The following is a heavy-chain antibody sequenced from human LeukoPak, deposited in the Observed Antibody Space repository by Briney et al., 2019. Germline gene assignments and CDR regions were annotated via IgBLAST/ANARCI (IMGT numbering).Heavy chain of an antibody. D-gene: IGHD3-10*01. Sequence: SETLSLTCTVSGGSISSYYWSWIRQPAGKGLEWIGRIYTSGSTNYNPSLKSRVTMSVDTSKNQFSLKLSSVTAADTAVYYCARAIGSMVRGPHYYYYYYMDVWGKGTTVTVSS. J-gene: IGHJ6*03. V-gene: IGHV4-4*07. CDR3: ARAIGSMVRGPHYYYYYYMDV. CDR2: IYTSGST. CDR1: GGSISSYY.